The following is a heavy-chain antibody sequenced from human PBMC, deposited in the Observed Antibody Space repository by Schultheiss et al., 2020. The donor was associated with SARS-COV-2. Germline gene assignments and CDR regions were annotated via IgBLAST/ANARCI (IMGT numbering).Heavy chain of an antibody. J-gene: IGHJ6*03. Sequence: SQTLSLTCTVSGGSISSYYWSWIRQPPGKGLEWIGSIYYSGSTYYNPSLKSRVTMSVDTSKNQFSLKLSSVTAADTAVYYCARVVDFWSGYYTGYYYYYMDVWGKGTTVTVSS. CDR3: ARVVDFWSGYYTGYYYYYMDV. CDR1: GGSISSYY. D-gene: IGHD3-3*01. V-gene: IGHV4-59*12. CDR2: IYYSGST.